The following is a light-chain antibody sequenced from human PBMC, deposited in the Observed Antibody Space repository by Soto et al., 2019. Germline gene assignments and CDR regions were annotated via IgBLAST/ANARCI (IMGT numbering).Light chain of an antibody. Sequence: EIVMTQSPATVSVSPGERATLSCRASQSVSNNLAWFQQNPGQAPRLLIFGASSRATGIPARFSGSGSGTEFTLTINSLQSEDFAVYYCQQYNDWPLTFGGGTQVEIK. V-gene: IGKV3-15*01. J-gene: IGKJ4*01. CDR3: QQYNDWPLT. CDR2: GAS. CDR1: QSVSNN.